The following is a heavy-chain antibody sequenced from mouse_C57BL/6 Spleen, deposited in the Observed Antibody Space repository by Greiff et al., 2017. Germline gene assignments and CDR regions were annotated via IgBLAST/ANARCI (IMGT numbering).Heavy chain of an antibody. CDR3: ARSGQLRPFDV. Sequence: VQLQQSGAELAKPGASVTLSCKASGYTFTSYWMHWVKQRPGQGLEWIGYINPSSGYTKYNQKFKNKATLTADKSSSTAYMQLSSLTYEDSAVYYCARSGQLRPFDVWGTGTTVTVSS. V-gene: IGHV1-7*01. CDR1: GYTFTSYW. J-gene: IGHJ1*03. D-gene: IGHD3-2*02. CDR2: INPSSGYT.